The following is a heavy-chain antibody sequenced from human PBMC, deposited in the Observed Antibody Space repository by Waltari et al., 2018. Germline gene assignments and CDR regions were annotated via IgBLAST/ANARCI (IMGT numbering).Heavy chain of an antibody. Sequence: EVQLLESGGGLVQPGGSLSLPWSASGFTFSRYFRNWVRQAPGKGLEWVSVISGGGTTTYYEDSVRGRFTISRDDSRNTVYLQMNNLRVEDTAIYYCARRILASEYHGMDVWGQGTTVTVSS. CDR1: GFTFSRYF. CDR3: ARRILASEYHGMDV. J-gene: IGHJ6*02. CDR2: ISGGGTTT. D-gene: IGHD2-2*01. V-gene: IGHV3-23*01.